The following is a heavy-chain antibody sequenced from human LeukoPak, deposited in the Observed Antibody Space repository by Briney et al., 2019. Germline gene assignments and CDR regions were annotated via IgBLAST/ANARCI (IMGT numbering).Heavy chain of an antibody. CDR3: ARTLCSGGSCYSVAFDI. J-gene: IGHJ3*02. V-gene: IGHV3-7*01. Sequence: GGSLRLSCAASGFTFSSYWMSWVRQAPGKGLEWVANIKQDGSEKYYVDSVKGRFTISRDNAKNSLYLQMNSLRAEDTAVYYCARTLCSGGSCYSVAFDIWGQGTMVTVSS. CDR1: GFTFSSYW. CDR2: IKQDGSEK. D-gene: IGHD2-15*01.